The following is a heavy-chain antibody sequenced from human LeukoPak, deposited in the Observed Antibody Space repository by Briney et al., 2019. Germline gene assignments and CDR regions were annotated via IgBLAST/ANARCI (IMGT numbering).Heavy chain of an antibody. CDR1: GFTFSSYS. Sequence: GGSLRLSCAASGFTFSSYSMNWVRQAPGKGLEWVSSISSSSSYIYYADSVKGRFTISRDNAKNSLYLQMNSLRAEDTAVYYCARDGEVPAASRYYYYGMDVWGKGTTVTVSS. CDR2: ISSSSSYI. J-gene: IGHJ6*04. D-gene: IGHD2-2*01. CDR3: ARDGEVPAASRYYYYGMDV. V-gene: IGHV3-21*01.